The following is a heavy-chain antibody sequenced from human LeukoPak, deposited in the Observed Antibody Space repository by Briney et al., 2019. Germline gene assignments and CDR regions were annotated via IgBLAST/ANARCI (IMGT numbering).Heavy chain of an antibody. V-gene: IGHV5-51*01. CDR1: GYLFLSYW. J-gene: IGHJ4*02. CDR2: IYPDDSDT. CDR3: ARRRGVNSFFFDY. D-gene: IGHD4-23*01. Sequence: KSLIISCKGSGYLFLSYWIGWMRPLPGHCLEWMGNIYPDDSDTKYSPSFRGQVIISSDKSISTACLQWSGLKASDTAIYFCARRRGVNSFFFDYWGQGTLVTVSS.